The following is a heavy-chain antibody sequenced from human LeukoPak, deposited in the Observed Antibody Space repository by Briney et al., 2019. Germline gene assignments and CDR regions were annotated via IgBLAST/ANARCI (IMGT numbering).Heavy chain of an antibody. CDR1: GFTFRNYG. CDR3: VKRGGGDHGLDI. D-gene: IGHD2-21*02. V-gene: IGHV3-30*18. CDR2: VSFVASKT. Sequence: GGSLRLSCVASGFTFRNYGMHWVRQVPGKAPECVAVVSFVASKTYYRDSVKGRFTISRDDSKNTVFLQMDSLRVEDTALYHCVKRGGGDHGLDIWGQGTTVIVS. J-gene: IGHJ6*02.